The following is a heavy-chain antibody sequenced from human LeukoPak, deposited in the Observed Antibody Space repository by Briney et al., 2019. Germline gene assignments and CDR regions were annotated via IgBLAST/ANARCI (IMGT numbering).Heavy chain of an antibody. CDR1: GGSISSYY. D-gene: IGHD3-9*01. Sequence: PSETLSLTCTVSGGSISSYYWSWIRQPPGKGLEWIGYIYYSGSTNYNPSLKSRVTISVDTSKNQFSLKLSSVTAADTAVYYCARVRLVGYDILTGYYSFDYWGQGTPVTVSS. J-gene: IGHJ4*02. CDR3: ARVRLVGYDILTGYYSFDY. V-gene: IGHV4-59*01. CDR2: IYYSGST.